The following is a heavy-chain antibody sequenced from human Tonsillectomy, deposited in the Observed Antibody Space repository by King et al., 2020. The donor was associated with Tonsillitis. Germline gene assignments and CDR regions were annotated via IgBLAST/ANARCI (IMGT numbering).Heavy chain of an antibody. J-gene: IGHJ4*02. D-gene: IGHD6-13*01. CDR3: ARSRGSSWANFDY. V-gene: IGHV5-51*01. CDR2: IYPGDSDT. CDR1: GYSFTSYW. Sequence: VQLVESGAEVKKPGESLKISCKGSGYSFTSYWIGWVRQMPGKGLEWMGIIYPGDSDTRYSPSFQGQVTTSANKSISTAYLQWSSLKASDPAMYYCARSRGSSWANFDYWGQGTLVTVST.